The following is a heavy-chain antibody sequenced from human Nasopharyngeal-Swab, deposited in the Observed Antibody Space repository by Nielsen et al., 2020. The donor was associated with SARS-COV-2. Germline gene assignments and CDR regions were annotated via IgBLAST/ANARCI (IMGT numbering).Heavy chain of an antibody. D-gene: IGHD3-22*01. Sequence: GEALKISCAASGFTFSSYAMSWVRQAPGKGLEWVSAISGRGGSTYYADSVKGRFSISRDNSKNTLYLQMNSLRAEDTAVYYCAKDYYDSSGYYYVWGQGTLVTV. J-gene: IGHJ4*02. CDR2: ISGRGGST. CDR3: AKDYYDSSGYYYV. V-gene: IGHV3-23*01. CDR1: GFTFSSYA.